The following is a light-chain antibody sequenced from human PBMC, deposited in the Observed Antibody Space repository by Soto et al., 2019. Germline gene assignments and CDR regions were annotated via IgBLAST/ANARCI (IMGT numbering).Light chain of an antibody. J-gene: IGKJ1*01. CDR1: QSISSW. V-gene: IGKV1-5*03. CDR2: KAS. Sequence: DIQMTQSPSTLSASVGDRVTITCRASQSISSWLAWYQQKPGKAPSLLIYKASTLQGGVPARFSGSGSGTEFTLTISRLQPDDFATYYCQQYHDYSRTFGQGTKVEI. CDR3: QQYHDYSRT.